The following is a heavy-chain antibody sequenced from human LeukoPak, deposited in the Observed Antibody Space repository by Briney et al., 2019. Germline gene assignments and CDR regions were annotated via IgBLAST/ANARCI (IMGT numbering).Heavy chain of an antibody. CDR3: ARSPQEIFDF. Sequence: PGGSLRLSCAVSGFTVSGNYMSWVRQAPGKGLEWVSLIYSGGTTYYADSVKGRFTISRDNSKNTLYLQMISLRAEDTAVYYCARSPQEIFDFWGQGTLVTVSS. CDR1: GFTVSGNY. CDR2: IYSGGTT. J-gene: IGHJ4*02. V-gene: IGHV3-53*01.